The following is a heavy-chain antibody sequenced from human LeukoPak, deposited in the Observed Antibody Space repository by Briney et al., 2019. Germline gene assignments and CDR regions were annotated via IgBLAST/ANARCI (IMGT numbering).Heavy chain of an antibody. CDR3: ATIRDTAHRYWYFDL. D-gene: IGHD5-18*01. Sequence: KPSETLSLTCAVYGGSFSGYYWTWIRQPPGKGLEWIGEINHSGSTNYNPSLKSRVTISVDTSKNQFSLRLSSVTAADTAVYYCATIRDTAHRYWYFDLWGRGTLVIVSS. CDR1: GGSFSGYY. J-gene: IGHJ2*01. CDR2: INHSGST. V-gene: IGHV4-34*01.